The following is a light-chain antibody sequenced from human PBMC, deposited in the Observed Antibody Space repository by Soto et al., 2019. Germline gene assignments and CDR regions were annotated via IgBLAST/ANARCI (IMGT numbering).Light chain of an antibody. V-gene: IGKV1-33*01. CDR2: DAS. J-gene: IGKJ3*01. CDR1: QDVKTY. Sequence: DMQMTQSPSSLSASVGDRVTITCQASQDVKTYLNWYQQKPGKVPKLLIYDASKLEAGDPSRFRGSGSGTDFTLTITSLQPEDTATYYCQEYGVVPRFGPGTKLNIK. CDR3: QEYGVVPR.